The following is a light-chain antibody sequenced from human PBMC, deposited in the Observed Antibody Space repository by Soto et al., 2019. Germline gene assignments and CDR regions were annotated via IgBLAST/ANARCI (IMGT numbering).Light chain of an antibody. Sequence: QSALTQPASVSGSPGQSITISCTGTSSDVGNYNLVSWYQQHPGKAPKLLIYEGSKRPSGVSHRFSGSKSGNTASLTISGLQAEDEADYYCCPYAGSSTGVFGGGTKVTVL. CDR3: CPYAGSSTGV. V-gene: IGLV2-23*01. CDR1: SSDVGNYNL. J-gene: IGLJ3*02. CDR2: EGS.